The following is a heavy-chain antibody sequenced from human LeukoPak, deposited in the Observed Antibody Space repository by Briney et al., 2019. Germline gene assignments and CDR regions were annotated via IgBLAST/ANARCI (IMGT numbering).Heavy chain of an antibody. CDR3: GRFPYWSCGSCYSWFDP. Sequence: PGGSLRLSCAASGFTFSDYEMIWGRQAPGKGLEWLSYICSGGGTIYYADSVKGRFTISRDNAENSLYLQMNSLRAEDTGLYYCGRFPYWSCGSCYSWFDPWGKATLVTVS. J-gene: IGHJ5*02. V-gene: IGHV3-48*03. CDR2: ICSGGGTI. CDR1: GFTFSDYE. D-gene: IGHD2-15*01.